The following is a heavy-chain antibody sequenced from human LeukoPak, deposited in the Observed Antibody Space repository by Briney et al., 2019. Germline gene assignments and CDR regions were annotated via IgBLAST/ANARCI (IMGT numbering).Heavy chain of an antibody. CDR1: GFTFSNAW. J-gene: IGHJ4*02. CDR3: TTACEYRYSGSYHISFDY. V-gene: IGHV3-15*01. Sequence: GGSLRLSCAASGFTFSNAWMSWVRQAPGKGLEWVGRIKSKTDGGTTDYAAPVKGRFTISRDDSKNTLYLQMNSLKTEDTAVYYCTTACEYRYSGSYHISFDYWGQGTLVTVSS. CDR2: IKSKTDGGTT. D-gene: IGHD1-26*01.